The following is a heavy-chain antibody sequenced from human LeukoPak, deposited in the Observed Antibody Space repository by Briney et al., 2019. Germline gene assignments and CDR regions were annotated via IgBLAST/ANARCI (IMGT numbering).Heavy chain of an antibody. CDR2: IWSDGTNT. Sequence: GRSLRLSCAAAGFTFSHYGMHWVRQAPGKGLEWVAVIWSDGTNTYYAASVKGRFTISRDDSDKTVYLQMNSLRPEDTGVYYCARDAQRGFDYSNSLRYWGQGTPVAVS. CDR1: GFTFSHYG. V-gene: IGHV3-33*01. D-gene: IGHD4-11*01. CDR3: ARDAQRGFDYSNSLRY. J-gene: IGHJ4*02.